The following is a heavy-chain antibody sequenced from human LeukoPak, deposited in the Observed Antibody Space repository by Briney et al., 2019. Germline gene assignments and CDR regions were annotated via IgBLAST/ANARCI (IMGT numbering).Heavy chain of an antibody. V-gene: IGHV4-30-4*08. CDR1: GGSISSGDYY. Sequence: ASQTLSLTCTVSGGSISSGDYYWSWIRQPPGKGLEWIGYIYYCGSTYYNPSLKSRVTISVDTSKNQFSLKLSSVTAADTAVYYCVVAAPYNWFDPWGQGTLVTVSS. CDR3: VVAAPYNWFDP. CDR2: IYYCGST. J-gene: IGHJ5*02. D-gene: IGHD2-15*01.